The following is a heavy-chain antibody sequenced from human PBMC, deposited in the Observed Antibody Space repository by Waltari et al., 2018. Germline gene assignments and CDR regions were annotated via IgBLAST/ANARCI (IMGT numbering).Heavy chain of an antibody. CDR1: GGSISSSSYY. D-gene: IGHD2-21*01. CDR3: ARYARDPIASPFDY. CDR2: IYYSGST. J-gene: IGHJ4*02. V-gene: IGHV4-39*01. Sequence: QLQLQESGPGLVKPSETLSLTCTVSGGSISSSSYYWGWIRQPPGKGLEWIGSIYYSGSTYYNPSLKSRVTISVDTSKNQFSLKLSSVTAADTAVYYCARYARDPIASPFDYWGQGTLVTVSS.